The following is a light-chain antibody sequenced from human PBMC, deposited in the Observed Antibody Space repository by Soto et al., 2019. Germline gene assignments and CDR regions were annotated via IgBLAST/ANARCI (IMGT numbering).Light chain of an antibody. V-gene: IGKV3-20*01. J-gene: IGKJ5*01. CDR3: QQYGGTPPIT. CDR1: QSVSNRY. CDR2: GAS. Sequence: EIVLTQSPGTLSLSPGERATLSCLASQSVSNRYLAWYQQKPGQAPRLLISGASSRATGIPDRFSGSGSGTDFTLTISRLEPEDFAVYYCQQYGGTPPITFGQGTRLEIK.